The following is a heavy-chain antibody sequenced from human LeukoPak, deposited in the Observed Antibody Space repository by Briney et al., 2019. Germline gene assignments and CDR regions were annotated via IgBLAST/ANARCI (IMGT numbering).Heavy chain of an antibody. D-gene: IGHD3-10*01. CDR3: ILWFGEPTH. CDR2: IYPRDSDT. V-gene: IGHV5-51*01. Sequence: LGESLKISCKGSGYSFGNYGIGWVRQMPGKGLEWMGIIYPRDSDTRYSPSFQGQVTISADKSISTAYLQWSSLRASDTAMYYCILWFGEPTHWGQGTLVTVSS. J-gene: IGHJ4*02. CDR1: GYSFGNYG.